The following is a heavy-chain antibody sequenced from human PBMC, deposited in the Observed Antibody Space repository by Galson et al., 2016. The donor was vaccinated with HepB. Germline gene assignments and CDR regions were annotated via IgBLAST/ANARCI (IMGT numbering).Heavy chain of an antibody. CDR3: AKDREYSTGWYDPDY. Sequence: SLRLSCAASGFTFSSYGMHWVRQAPGKGLEWVAVISFDESNKYYADSVKGRFTISRGNSKNTLYLQMNSLRAEDTAVYYCAKDREYSTGWYDPDYWGQGTLVTVSS. D-gene: IGHD6-19*01. J-gene: IGHJ4*02. CDR2: ISFDESNK. CDR1: GFTFSSYG. V-gene: IGHV3-30*18.